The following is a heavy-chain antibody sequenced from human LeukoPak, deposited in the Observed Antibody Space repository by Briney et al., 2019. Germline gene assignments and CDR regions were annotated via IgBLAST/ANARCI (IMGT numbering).Heavy chain of an antibody. D-gene: IGHD3-9*01. CDR2: IYYSGST. J-gene: IGHJ6*01. CDR1: GGSISSYY. CDR3: ARLSTYYDILTGYRPYGMDV. V-gene: IGHV4-59*08. Sequence: PSETLSLTCTVSGGSISSYYWSSIRQPPGKGLEWIGYIYYSGSTNYNPSLKSRVTISVDTSKNQFSLKLSSVTAADTAVYYCARLSTYYDILTGYRPYGMDVWGQGTTVTVSS.